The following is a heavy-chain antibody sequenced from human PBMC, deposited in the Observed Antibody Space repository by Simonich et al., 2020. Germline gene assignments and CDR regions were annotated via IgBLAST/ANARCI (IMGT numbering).Heavy chain of an antibody. CDR2: ISSSGSTI. Sequence: EVQLVESGGGLVQPGGSLRLSCAASGFTFSSYEMNWVRQAPGKGLEWVSYISSSGSTIYYADTVKGRFTISRDNAKYSLYLQMNSPRAEDTAVYYCARDFRLQLVEIGTYYYYGMDVWGQGTTVTVSS. CDR3: ARDFRLQLVEIGTYYYYGMDV. CDR1: GFTFSSYE. V-gene: IGHV3-48*03. D-gene: IGHD6-6*01. J-gene: IGHJ6*02.